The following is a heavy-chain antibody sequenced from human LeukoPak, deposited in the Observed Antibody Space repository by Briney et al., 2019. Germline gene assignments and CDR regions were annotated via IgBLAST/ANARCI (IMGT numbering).Heavy chain of an antibody. Sequence: GGSLRLSCTTSGFTVTNYWMHWVRQAPGKGLVWVSRINSDGSNTNYAGSVKGRFTISRDNAKNTLYLQMNSLRAEDTAVYYCAGRLSDYYYTVGYWGQGTLVTVSS. CDR3: AGRLSDYYYTVGY. CDR1: GFTVTNYW. D-gene: IGHD3-22*01. V-gene: IGHV3-74*01. J-gene: IGHJ4*02. CDR2: INSDGSNT.